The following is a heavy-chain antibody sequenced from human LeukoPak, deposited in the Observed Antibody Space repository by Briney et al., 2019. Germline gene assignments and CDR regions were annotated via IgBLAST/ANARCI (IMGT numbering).Heavy chain of an antibody. D-gene: IGHD6-19*01. CDR3: ARARWSSTGWFLGY. CDR1: GLPFRSYW. J-gene: IGHJ4*02. CDR2: VNPQVSGT. Sequence: PGGSLRLSCAPPGLPFRSYWMHWVRKAPGKGLVWVSRVNPQVSGTSYTDSVKGRFTISRDNAKDALHLRMDNLRVEDTAVYYCARARWSSTGWFLGYWGQGTLVTVSS. V-gene: IGHV3-74*01.